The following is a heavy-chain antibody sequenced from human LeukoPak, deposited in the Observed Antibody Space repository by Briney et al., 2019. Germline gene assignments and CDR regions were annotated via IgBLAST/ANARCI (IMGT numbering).Heavy chain of an antibody. CDR1: GASSSNHF. V-gene: IGHV4-59*08. D-gene: IGHD3-3*01. CDR3: ARMYYDFWSGYYNYYYGMDV. J-gene: IGHJ6*02. CDR2: ISRSGHT. Sequence: SETLSLTCSVSGASSSNHFWSWIRQPPGKGLEWLGSISRSGHTNYNPSLKSRVTISVDTSKNQFSLKLSSVTAADTAVYYCARMYYDFWSGYYNYYYGMDVWGQGTTVTVSS.